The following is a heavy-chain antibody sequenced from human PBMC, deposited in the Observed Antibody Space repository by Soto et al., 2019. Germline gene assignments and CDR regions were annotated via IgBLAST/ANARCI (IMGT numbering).Heavy chain of an antibody. V-gene: IGHV1-46*03. Sequence: QVQLVQSGAEVKKPGASVKVSCKASGNTFSNYYIHWVRQAPGQGLEWMGTINPSGGHTTYAQKFLGRVTXTXXXSXXTLYMEVTRLRSEDTVVYYCARGGHVVVVTAAFDYWGQGTLVTVSS. CDR1: GNTFSNYY. D-gene: IGHD2-21*02. CDR3: ARGGHVVVVTAAFDY. J-gene: IGHJ4*02. CDR2: INPSGGHT.